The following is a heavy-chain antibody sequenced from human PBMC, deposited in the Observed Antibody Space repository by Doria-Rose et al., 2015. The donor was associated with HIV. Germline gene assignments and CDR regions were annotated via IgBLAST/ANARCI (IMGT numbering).Heavy chain of an antibody. CDR1: GNSFTNYW. V-gene: IGHV5-51*01. Sequence: ESLKISCSSYGNSFTNYWIGWVRQMPGKGLEWVAIIYPRDSDSRYSPSFRGQVTISADKSIRTAYLQWNSLQASDTAMYYCARRGVRGVFDFWGPGTLVTVSS. CDR3: ARRGVRGVFDF. J-gene: IGHJ4*02. D-gene: IGHD3-10*01. CDR2: IYPRDSDS.